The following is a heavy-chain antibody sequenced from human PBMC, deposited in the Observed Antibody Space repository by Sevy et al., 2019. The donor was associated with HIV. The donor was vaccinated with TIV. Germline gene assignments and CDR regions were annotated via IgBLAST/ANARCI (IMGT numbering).Heavy chain of an antibody. CDR3: ATAPNGYYGSEREGYYFDY. Sequence: GGSLRLSCAASGFTFSSYAMSWVRQAPGKGLEWVSAISGSGGSTYYADSVKGRFTMSSDNSKNTLNLQMNGLRAEDTAVYYCATAPNGYYGSEREGYYFDYWGQGTLVTASS. J-gene: IGHJ4*02. CDR2: ISGSGGST. V-gene: IGHV3-23*01. CDR1: GFTFSSYA. D-gene: IGHD3-10*01.